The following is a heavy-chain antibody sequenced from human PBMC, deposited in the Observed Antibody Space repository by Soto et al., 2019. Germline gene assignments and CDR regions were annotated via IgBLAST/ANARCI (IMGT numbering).Heavy chain of an antibody. V-gene: IGHV4-39*01. CDR1: GGSISSSSYY. CDR2: IYYSGST. D-gene: IGHD1-26*01. J-gene: IGHJ6*02. CDR3: ARMGGADYYGMDV. Sequence: SETLSLTCTVSGGSISSSSYYWGWIRQNPGKGLEWIGSIYYSGSTYYNPSLKSRVTISVDTSKNQFSLKLSSVTAADSAVYYCARMGGADYYGMDVWGQGTTVTVSS.